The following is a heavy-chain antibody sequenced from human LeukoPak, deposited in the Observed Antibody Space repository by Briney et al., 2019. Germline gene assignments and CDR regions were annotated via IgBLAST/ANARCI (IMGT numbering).Heavy chain of an antibody. V-gene: IGHV3-7*01. CDR1: GLTISNNW. Sequence: PRGSLRLSCAASGLTISNNWMSWVRQAPGKGLEWVASINPDGSDRRYVDSVEGRFTISRDNAANSLYLQMNSLRDEDTAVYYCARLTAGVTTFVYWGQGALVTVSS. CDR3: ARLTAGVTTFVY. J-gene: IGHJ4*02. CDR2: INPDGSDR. D-gene: IGHD7-27*01.